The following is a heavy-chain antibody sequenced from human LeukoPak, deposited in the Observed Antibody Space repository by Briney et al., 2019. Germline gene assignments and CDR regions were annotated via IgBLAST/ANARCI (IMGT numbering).Heavy chain of an antibody. V-gene: IGHV4-34*01. CDR1: GGSFSGYY. J-gene: IGHJ4*02. D-gene: IGHD3-16*01. Sequence: SETLSLTCAVYGGSFSGYYWSWIRQPPGKGLEWIGEINHSGSTNYNPSLKSRVTISVDTSKNQFSLKLSSVTAADTAVYYCARDGWGHVRPNFDYWGQGTLVTVSS. CDR3: ARDGWGHVRPNFDY. CDR2: INHSGST.